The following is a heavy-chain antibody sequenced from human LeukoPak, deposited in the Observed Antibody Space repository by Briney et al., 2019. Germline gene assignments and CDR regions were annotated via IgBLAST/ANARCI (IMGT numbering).Heavy chain of an antibody. V-gene: IGHV1-18*01. D-gene: IGHD3-10*01. CDR2: ISAYNGNT. CDR1: VYTFTSYG. CDR3: ARVPVLLWFGEPLY. J-gene: IGHJ4*02. Sequence: ASVKVSCKASVYTFTSYGISWVRQAPGQGLEWMGWISAYNGNTNYAQKLQGRVTMTTDTSTSTAYMELRSLRSDDTAVYYCARVPVLLWFGEPLYWGQGTLVTVSS.